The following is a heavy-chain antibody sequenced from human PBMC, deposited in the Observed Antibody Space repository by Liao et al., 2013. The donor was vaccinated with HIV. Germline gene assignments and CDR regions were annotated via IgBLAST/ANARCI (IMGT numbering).Heavy chain of an antibody. J-gene: IGHJ4*02. CDR2: IYSSGST. V-gene: IGHV4-61*02. CDR3: ARETFYYGSGYYFDY. D-gene: IGHD3-10*01. CDR1: GGSISSGSYY. Sequence: QVQLQESGPGLVKPSQTLSLTCTVSGGSISSGSYYWSWIRQPAGKGLEWIGRIYSSGSTNYNPSLKSRVTISVDTSKNQFSLKLSSVTAADTAVYYCARETFYYGSGYYFDYWGQGTLVTVSS.